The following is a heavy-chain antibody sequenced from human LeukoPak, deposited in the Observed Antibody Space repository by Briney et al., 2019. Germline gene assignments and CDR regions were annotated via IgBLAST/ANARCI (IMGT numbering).Heavy chain of an antibody. Sequence: SETLSLTCAVYGGSFSGYYWSWIRQPPGKGLEWIGEINHSGSTNYNPSLKSRVTISVDTSKNQFSLKLSSVTAADTAVYYCARILFLNWFDPWGQGTLVTVSS. D-gene: IGHD2-15*01. CDR3: ARILFLNWFDP. CDR1: GGSFSGYY. V-gene: IGHV4-34*01. CDR2: INHSGST. J-gene: IGHJ5*02.